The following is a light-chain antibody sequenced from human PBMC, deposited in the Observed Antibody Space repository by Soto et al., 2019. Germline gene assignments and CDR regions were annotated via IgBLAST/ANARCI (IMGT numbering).Light chain of an antibody. J-gene: IGKJ1*01. CDR2: GAS. CDR3: QQYNNWPPWT. Sequence: EIVMTQSPATLSVSPGERATLSCRASQTINSNLAWYQQKPGQAPRLLIYGASTRATGLPPRFSGSGSGTEFTLTISSLQSEDFAVYYCQQYNNWPPWTFGQGTKVEI. CDR1: QTINSN. V-gene: IGKV3-15*01.